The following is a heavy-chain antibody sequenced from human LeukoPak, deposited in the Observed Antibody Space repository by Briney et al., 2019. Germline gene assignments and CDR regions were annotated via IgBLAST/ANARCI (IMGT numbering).Heavy chain of an antibody. CDR1: GFTVSSNY. Sequence: GGSLRLSCAASGFTVSSNYMSWVRQAPGKGLEWVSVIYSGGSTYYADSVKGRFTISRDNSKNTLYLQMNSLRADDTAVYYCASPRVVVGYYMDVWGKGTTVTVSS. D-gene: IGHD2-15*01. CDR3: ASPRVVVGYYMDV. V-gene: IGHV3-66*02. CDR2: IYSGGST. J-gene: IGHJ6*03.